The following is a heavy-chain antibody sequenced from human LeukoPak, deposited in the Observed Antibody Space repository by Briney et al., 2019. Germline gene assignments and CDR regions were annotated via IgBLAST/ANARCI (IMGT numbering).Heavy chain of an antibody. CDR2: ITGSEDTT. Sequence: GGSLRLSCAASGFIFRNYAMSWVRQAPGKGLEWVSAITGSEDTTSYADSVKGRFAISRDNSKNTLFLQMGSLRAEDTAVYFCAKPLGGSYRYWYFDLWGRGTLVTVSS. V-gene: IGHV3-23*01. CDR1: GFIFRNYA. CDR3: AKPLGGSYRYWYFDL. J-gene: IGHJ2*01. D-gene: IGHD3-16*02.